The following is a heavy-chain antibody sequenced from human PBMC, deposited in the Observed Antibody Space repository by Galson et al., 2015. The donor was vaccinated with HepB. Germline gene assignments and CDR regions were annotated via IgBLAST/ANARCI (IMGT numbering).Heavy chain of an antibody. J-gene: IGHJ4*02. Sequence: SLRLSCAASGFTFSGSAIHWVRQASGKGPEWVARIRSKASDNATAYAASLKGRFTISRDDSKNTAYLHMNSLKTEDTAVYYCLRLGDLSGYSSSWGQGTLVTVSS. CDR1: GFTFSGSA. V-gene: IGHV3-73*01. CDR2: IRSKASDNAT. CDR3: LRLGDLSGYSSS. D-gene: IGHD6-13*01.